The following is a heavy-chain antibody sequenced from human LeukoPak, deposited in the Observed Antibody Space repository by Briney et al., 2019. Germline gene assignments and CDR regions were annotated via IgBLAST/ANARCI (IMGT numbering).Heavy chain of an antibody. V-gene: IGHV4-59*01. CDR1: GDSFSTYD. Sequence: SETLSLTCSASGDSFSTYDWNRIRKPPGKGLEWIAFMQSSGNSNYNPSLKSRVTMFVDTSKNQFVLNLRSVTAADTAVYYCARDNRHIYGRYFDHWGQGMLVTVSS. CDR2: MQSSGNS. J-gene: IGHJ4*02. D-gene: IGHD3-3*02. CDR3: ARDNRHIYGRYFDH.